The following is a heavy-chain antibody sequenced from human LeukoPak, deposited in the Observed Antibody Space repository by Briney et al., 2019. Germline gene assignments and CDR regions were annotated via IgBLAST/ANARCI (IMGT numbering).Heavy chain of an antibody. V-gene: IGHV3-64D*06. CDR3: VTGRAMTTVTTFFDY. CDR1: GFTFSSYA. D-gene: IGHD4-17*01. CDR2: ISSNGGST. Sequence: GGSLRLSCSASGFTFSSYAMHWVRQAPGKGLEYVSAISSNGGSTYYAGSVKGRFTISRDNSKNTLYLQMSSLRAEDTAVYYCVTGRAMTTVTTFFDYWGQGTLVTVSS. J-gene: IGHJ4*02.